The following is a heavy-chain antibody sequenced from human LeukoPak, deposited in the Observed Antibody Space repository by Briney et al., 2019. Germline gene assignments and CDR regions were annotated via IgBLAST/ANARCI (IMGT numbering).Heavy chain of an antibody. CDR3: ARGSDTAGSHRPFDY. J-gene: IGHJ4*02. CDR1: GFILSRST. Sequence: GGSLRLSCVASGFILSRSTMSWLRQAPGKGLEWVSALNSGGGSTAAESVKGRFTISRDNSENTLYLQMNSLTDEDTAVYYCARGSDTAGSHRPFDYWGQGTLVTVSS. CDR2: LNSGGGST. V-gene: IGHV3-23*01. D-gene: IGHD3-10*01.